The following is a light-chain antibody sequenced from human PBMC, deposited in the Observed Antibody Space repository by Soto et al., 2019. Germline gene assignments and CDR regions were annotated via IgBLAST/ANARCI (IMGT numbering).Light chain of an antibody. CDR2: KAS. J-gene: IGKJ1*01. CDR3: QPDILLCT. V-gene: IGKV1-5*03. CDR1: QSISSC. Sequence: IPVTKSPATLSASVGDRVTIPCRASQSISSCLAWYQQKPGKAPKLLIYKASSLESGVPSRFSGSGSGTEFTLTISILPPDDFATYCWQPDILLCTFAQGTKVDIK.